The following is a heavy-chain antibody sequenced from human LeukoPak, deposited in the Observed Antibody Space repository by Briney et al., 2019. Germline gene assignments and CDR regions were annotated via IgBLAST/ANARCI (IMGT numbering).Heavy chain of an antibody. CDR1: GFSFSNYN. D-gene: IGHD5-24*01. J-gene: IGHJ4*02. V-gene: IGHV3-48*02. CDR2: ISSGSRTI. Sequence: GGSLRLSCAASGFSFSNYNMNWVRQIPGKGLEWISYISSGSRTIFYADSVKGRFTIYRDNAKNSLYLQTHSLRDEDTAVYYCATVRCTYNFDEWGQGTLVTASS. CDR3: ATVRCTYNFDE.